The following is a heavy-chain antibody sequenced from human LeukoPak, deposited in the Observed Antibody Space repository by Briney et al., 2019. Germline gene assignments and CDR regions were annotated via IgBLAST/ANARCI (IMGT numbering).Heavy chain of an antibody. CDR2: ISSSSSYI. CDR3: ARADTTHPYYFDY. Sequence: PGGSLRLSCAASGFTFSSYSMNWVRQAPGKGLEWVSSISSSSSYIYYADSVKGRFTISRDNAKNSLYLQVNSLRAEDTAVYYCARADTTHPYYFDYWGQGTLVTVPS. J-gene: IGHJ4*02. D-gene: IGHD5-18*01. CDR1: GFTFSSYS. V-gene: IGHV3-21*01.